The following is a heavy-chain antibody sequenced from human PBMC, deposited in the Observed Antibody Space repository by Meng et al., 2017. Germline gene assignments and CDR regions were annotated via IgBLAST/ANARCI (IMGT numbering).Heavy chain of an antibody. V-gene: IGHV7-4-1*02. J-gene: IGHJ4*02. CDR1: GYTLTSYS. Sequence: VPLVKLGSKWGNPGASVKVSFKASGYTLTSYSINWLRQAPGQGLQWMGWIDTKTGNPTYVPGFTGRLVFSLDTSVSTAYLQISGLKADDTAVYYCTRDGYSDCSRTSCFDSWGQGTLVTVSS. CDR2: IDTKTGNP. CDR3: TRDGYSDCSRTSCFDS. D-gene: IGHD2-2*01.